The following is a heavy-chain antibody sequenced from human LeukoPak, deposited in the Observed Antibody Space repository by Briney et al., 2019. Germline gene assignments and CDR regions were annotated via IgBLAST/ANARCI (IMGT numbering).Heavy chain of an antibody. CDR2: IYYSGST. J-gene: IGHJ3*02. CDR3: ARGVRCSSTSCYGRSMAFDI. CDR1: GGSISSGGYY. D-gene: IGHD2-2*01. Sequence: PSETLSLTCTVSGGSISSGGYYWRWIRQHPGKGLEWIGYIYYSGSTYYNPSLKSRVTISVDTSKNQFSLELSSVTAADTAVYYCARGVRCSSTSCYGRSMAFDIWGQGTMVTVSS. V-gene: IGHV4-31*03.